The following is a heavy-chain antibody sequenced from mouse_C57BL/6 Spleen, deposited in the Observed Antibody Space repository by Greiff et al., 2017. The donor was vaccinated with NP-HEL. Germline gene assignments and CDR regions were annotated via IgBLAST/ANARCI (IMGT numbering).Heavy chain of an antibody. V-gene: IGHV1-18*01. CDR3: ARSHLLWQYYFDY. CDR2: INPNNGGT. Sequence: EVKLVESGPELVKPGASVKIPCKASGYTFTDYNMDWVKQSHGKSLEWIGDINPNNGGTIYNQKFKGKATLTVDKSSSTAYMELRSLTSEDTAVYYCARSHLLWQYYFDYWGQGTTLTVSS. J-gene: IGHJ2*01. D-gene: IGHD2-1*01. CDR1: GYTFTDYN.